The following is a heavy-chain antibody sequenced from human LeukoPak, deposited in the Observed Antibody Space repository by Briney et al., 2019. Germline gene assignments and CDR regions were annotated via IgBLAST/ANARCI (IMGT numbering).Heavy chain of an antibody. J-gene: IGHJ6*02. Sequence: SETLSLTCTVSDGSVSSGSYYWSWIRQPPGKGLEWIGYIYYSGSTNYNPSLKSRVTISVDTSKNQFSLKLSSVTAADTAVYYCARVSVVYGMDVWGRGTTVTVSS. CDR1: DGSVSSGSYY. CDR3: ARVSVVYGMDV. CDR2: IYYSGST. V-gene: IGHV4-61*01.